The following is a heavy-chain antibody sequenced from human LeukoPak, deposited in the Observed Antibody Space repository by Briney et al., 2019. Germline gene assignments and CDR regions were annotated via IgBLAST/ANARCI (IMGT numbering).Heavy chain of an antibody. D-gene: IGHD3-22*01. Sequence: GASVEVSCKASGYTFTGYYMHWVRQAPGQGLEWMGWINPNSGGTNYAQKFQGRVTMTRDTSISTAYMELSRLRSDDTAVYYCARDLVYYDSSGDAFDIWGQGTMVIVSS. CDR1: GYTFTGYY. CDR2: INPNSGGT. CDR3: ARDLVYYDSSGDAFDI. V-gene: IGHV1-2*02. J-gene: IGHJ3*02.